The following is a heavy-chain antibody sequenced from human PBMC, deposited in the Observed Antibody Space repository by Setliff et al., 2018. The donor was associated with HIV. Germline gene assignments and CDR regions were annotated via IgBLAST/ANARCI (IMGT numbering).Heavy chain of an antibody. Sequence: SETLSLTCAVSGGSISSGSYYWGWIRQPPGKGLEWIGSIYASGRTNYNPSLESRVTISLDTSKNQFSLKLNSVTAADTAVYYCAREDYYDSSGYAFEIWGQGTMVTVSS. J-gene: IGHJ3*02. V-gene: IGHV4-39*07. CDR2: IYASGRT. CDR1: GGSISSGSYY. CDR3: AREDYYDSSGYAFEI. D-gene: IGHD3-22*01.